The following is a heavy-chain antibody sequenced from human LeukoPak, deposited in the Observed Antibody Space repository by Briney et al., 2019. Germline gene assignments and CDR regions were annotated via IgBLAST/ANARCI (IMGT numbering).Heavy chain of an antibody. V-gene: IGHV4-30-4*08. Sequence: SQTLSLTCTVSGDSMDSGDFYWTWIRQAPGKALEWIANIHYSGTTYHNPSLKSRLSISLDMSRSQFSLNLNSVTAADTAVYFCVRDLGAAVFEPWGQGALVIVSS. CDR2: IHYSGTT. D-gene: IGHD6-13*01. CDR3: VRDLGAAVFEP. CDR1: GDSMDSGDFY. J-gene: IGHJ4*02.